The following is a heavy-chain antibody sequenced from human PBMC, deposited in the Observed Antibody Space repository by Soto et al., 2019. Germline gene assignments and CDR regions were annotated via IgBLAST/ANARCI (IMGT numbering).Heavy chain of an antibody. CDR2: ISAYDGNT. Sequence: QAQMVQSGAEVKKPGASVKVSCKASGYTFTSYGINWVRQAPGQGLERLGWISAYDGNTKYAQSVQGRVSMTTDTCTKTCYIEQRSLRSKETTMYYCARGGYYDSSGSRNYYYYVLKVWMQRTTVTVSS. V-gene: IGHV1-18*04. D-gene: IGHD3-22*01. J-gene: IGHJ6*01. CDR3: ARGGYYDSSGSRNYYYYVLKV. CDR1: GYTFTSYG.